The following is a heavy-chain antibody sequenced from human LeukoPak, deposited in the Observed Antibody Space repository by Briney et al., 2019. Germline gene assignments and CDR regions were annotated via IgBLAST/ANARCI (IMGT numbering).Heavy chain of an antibody. V-gene: IGHV3-7*01. J-gene: IGHJ6*02. CDR1: GFTFSNYW. Sequence: GESLRLSCAASGFTFSNYWMSWVRQAPGKGLEWVANIKQDGSERYYVDSVKGRFTISSDNAKNSLYLQMNSLRAEDTAVSYCAREVRYYYYYGMDVWGQGTTVTVSS. CDR3: AREVRYYYYYGMDV. CDR2: IKQDGSER.